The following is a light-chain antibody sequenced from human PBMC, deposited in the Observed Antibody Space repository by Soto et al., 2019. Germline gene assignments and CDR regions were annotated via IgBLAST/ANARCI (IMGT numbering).Light chain of an antibody. Sequence: QSVLTQPPSASGTPGQRVTTSCSGIRSNIGSNTVSWYQQLPGTAPKLLMYSDNQRPSGVPDRFSGSKSGTSASLAISGLQSEDEADYYCAAWDDSLNGLYVFGTGTKVTVL. CDR3: AAWDDSLNGLYV. CDR2: SDN. V-gene: IGLV1-44*01. J-gene: IGLJ1*01. CDR1: RSNIGSNT.